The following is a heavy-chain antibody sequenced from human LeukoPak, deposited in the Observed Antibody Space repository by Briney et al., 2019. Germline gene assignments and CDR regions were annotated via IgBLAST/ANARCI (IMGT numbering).Heavy chain of an antibody. J-gene: IGHJ5*02. V-gene: IGHV3-21*01. Sequence: PGGSLRLSYAASGFSLSNYDMNWTPQAPGKGLEWVSSISTSSRYIYYKDSVRGRFTISRDDAKNSLYLEMNSLRAEDTAVYYCARADCSSSTCYLRRSWFDPWGQGTLVTVSS. CDR3: ARADCSSSTCYLRRSWFDP. CDR2: ISTSSRYI. CDR1: GFSLSNYD. D-gene: IGHD2-2*01.